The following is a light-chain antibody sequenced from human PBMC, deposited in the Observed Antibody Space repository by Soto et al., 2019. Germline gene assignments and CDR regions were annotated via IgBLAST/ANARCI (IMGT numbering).Light chain of an antibody. CDR1: NIGSKT. CDR3: QVWDTDSDLAV. V-gene: IGLV3-21*02. Sequence: SSELTQPPSVSVAPGQTARITCVGNNIGSKTVAWFQQRPGQAPVLVLYDDSDRPSGIPERFSGSNSGNTDTLTISRVEAGDEADYYCQVWDTDSDLAVFGGGTKLTVL. CDR2: DDS. J-gene: IGLJ2*01.